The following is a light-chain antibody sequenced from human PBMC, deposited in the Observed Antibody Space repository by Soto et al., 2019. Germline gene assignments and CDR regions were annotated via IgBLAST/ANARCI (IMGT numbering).Light chain of an antibody. CDR3: QTWGTGIHF. CDR2: LNSDGRH. J-gene: IGLJ2*01. Sequence: QTVVTQSPSASASLGASVKLTCTLSSGHSNYAIAWHQQQPEKGPRYLMKLNSDGRHYKGDGIPDRFSGSSSGAERYLTISSLQSEDEADYYCQTWGTGIHFFGGGTKVTVL. CDR1: SGHSNYA. V-gene: IGLV4-69*01.